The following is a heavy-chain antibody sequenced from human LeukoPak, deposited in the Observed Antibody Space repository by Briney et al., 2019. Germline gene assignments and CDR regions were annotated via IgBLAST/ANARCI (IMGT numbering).Heavy chain of an antibody. CDR3: ARGQGPMVRGVYFLDY. D-gene: IGHD3-10*01. CDR2: IYYSGST. J-gene: IGHJ4*02. Sequence: TTSETLSLTCTVSGGSISSYYWSWIRQPPGKGLEWIGYIYYSGSTNYNPSLKSRVTMSVDTSKNQFSLKLSSVTAADTAVYYCARGQGPMVRGVYFLDYWGQGTLVTVSS. CDR1: GGSISSYY. V-gene: IGHV4-59*01.